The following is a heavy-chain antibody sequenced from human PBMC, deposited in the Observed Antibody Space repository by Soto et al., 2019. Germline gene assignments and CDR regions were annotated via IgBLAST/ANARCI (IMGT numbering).Heavy chain of an antibody. V-gene: IGHV6-1*01. CDR1: GDSVSINSVA. D-gene: IGHD6-13*01. Sequence: QTLSLTCAISGDSVSINSVAWNWIRQSPSRGLEWLGRTYYRSKWYNDYAVSVKSRITINPDTSKNQFSLQLNSVTPEDTAVYYCARDQTYSSSWSNCFDPWGQGTLVTAPQ. J-gene: IGHJ5*02. CDR2: TYYRSKWYN. CDR3: ARDQTYSSSWSNCFDP.